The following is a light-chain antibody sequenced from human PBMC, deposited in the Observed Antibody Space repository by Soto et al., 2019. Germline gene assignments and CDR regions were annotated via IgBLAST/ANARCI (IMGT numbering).Light chain of an antibody. CDR2: GAS. V-gene: IGKV3-15*01. J-gene: IGKJ1*01. CDR1: QSVSSN. Sequence: EIVMTQSPATLSVSPGERATLSCRASQSVSSNLAWYQQKPGQAPRLLIYGASTRATGIPARFSGSGSGTKFTLTISSLQSEDFAVYYCQQYNNWHGTFGQGTKV. CDR3: QQYNNWHGT.